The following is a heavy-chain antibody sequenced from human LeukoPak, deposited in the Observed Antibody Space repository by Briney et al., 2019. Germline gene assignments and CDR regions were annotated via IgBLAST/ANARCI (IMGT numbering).Heavy chain of an antibody. D-gene: IGHD6-19*01. CDR1: GFTFSSYA. V-gene: IGHV3-30-3*01. CDR3: ARVPFGSGWRKQEIDY. Sequence: GGSLRLSCAASGFTFSSYAMHWVRQAPGKGLEWVAVISYDGSNKYYADSVKGRFTISRDNSKNTLYLQMNSLRAEDTAVYYCARVPFGSGWRKQEIDYWGQGTLVTVSS. J-gene: IGHJ4*02. CDR2: ISYDGSNK.